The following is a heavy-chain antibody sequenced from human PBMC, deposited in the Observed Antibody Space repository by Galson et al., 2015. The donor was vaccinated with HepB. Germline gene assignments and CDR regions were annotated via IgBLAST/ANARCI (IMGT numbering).Heavy chain of an antibody. CDR2: ISSSSSYT. J-gene: IGHJ4*02. CDR1: GFTFSDYY. Sequence: SLRLSCAASGFTFSDYYMSWIRQAPGKGLEWVSYISSSSSYTNYADSVKGRFTISRDNAKNSLYLQMNSLRAEDTAVYYCAMSPTIAVAGKGASYFDYWGQGTLVTVSS. V-gene: IGHV3-11*03. D-gene: IGHD6-19*01. CDR3: AMSPTIAVAGKGASYFDY.